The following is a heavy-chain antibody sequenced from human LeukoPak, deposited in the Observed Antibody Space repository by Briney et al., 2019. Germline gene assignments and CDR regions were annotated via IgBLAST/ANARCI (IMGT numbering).Heavy chain of an antibody. D-gene: IGHD4-23*01. CDR3: TRTPPGGGGDFDY. J-gene: IGHJ4*02. V-gene: IGHV4-39*01. Sequence: SETLSLTCTVSGDSISSSSYLWGWIRQPPGKGLEWIGSIYYSGNTYYNPSLKSRVTISVDTSKNQFSLKVTSVTAADTGVYYCTRTPPGGGGDFDYWGQGTLVTVSS. CDR2: IYYSGNT. CDR1: GDSISSSSYL.